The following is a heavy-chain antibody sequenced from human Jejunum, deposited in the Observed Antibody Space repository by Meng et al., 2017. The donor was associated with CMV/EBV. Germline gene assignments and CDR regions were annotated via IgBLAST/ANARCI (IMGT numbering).Heavy chain of an antibody. CDR2: IYYFMVGT. D-gene: IGHD3-3*01. Sequence: STHTGGNFWSWIRQRPGKGLEWIGNIYYFMVGTTYRPSFKSRVTISMDTSKNQFSLKLTSVTAADTAIYYCARLLWSGDVCFDYWGQGTLVTVSS. CDR1: STHTGGNF. CDR3: ARLLWSGDVCFDY. J-gene: IGHJ4*02. V-gene: IGHV4-31*02.